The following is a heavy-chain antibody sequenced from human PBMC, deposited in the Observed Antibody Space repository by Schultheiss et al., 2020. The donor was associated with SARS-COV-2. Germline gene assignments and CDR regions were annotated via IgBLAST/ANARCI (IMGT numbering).Heavy chain of an antibody. D-gene: IGHD2-15*01. V-gene: IGHV4-34*11. CDR1: GGSFSGYY. CDR2: IYYSGST. CDR3: ARDPARGVVAATGYYDY. Sequence: SETLSLTCAVYGGSFSGYYWGWIRQPPGKGLEWIGSIYYSGSTNYNPSLKSRVTISVDTSKNQFSLKLSSVTAADTAVYYCARDPARGVVAATGYYDYWGQGTLVTVAS. J-gene: IGHJ4*02.